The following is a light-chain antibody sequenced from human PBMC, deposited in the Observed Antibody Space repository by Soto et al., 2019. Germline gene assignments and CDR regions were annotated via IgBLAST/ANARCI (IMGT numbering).Light chain of an antibody. J-gene: IGLJ3*02. Sequence: QSVLTQPPSVSGAPGQRVTISCTGSSSHIGAGYDVHWYQQLPGTAPKLLIYGNSNRPSGVPDRFSGSKSGTSASLAITGLQAEDEADYYCQFYDSSLSGSVFGGGTQLTVL. CDR2: GNS. CDR1: SSHIGAGYD. V-gene: IGLV1-40*01. CDR3: QFYDSSLSGSV.